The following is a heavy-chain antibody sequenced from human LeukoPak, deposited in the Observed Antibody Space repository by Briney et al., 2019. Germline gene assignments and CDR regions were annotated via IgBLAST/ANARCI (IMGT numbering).Heavy chain of an antibody. J-gene: IGHJ4*02. D-gene: IGHD1-26*01. CDR2: ISYDGGNK. CDR3: AKDQGSGNYYPLDY. V-gene: IGHV3-30*18. Sequence: GGSLRLSCAASGFTFSSYSMNWVRQAPGKGLEWVALISYDGGNKYYADSVKGRFTISRDNSKNTLYLQVNSLRPEDTAVYYCAKDQGSGNYYPLDYWGQGTLVTVSS. CDR1: GFTFSSYS.